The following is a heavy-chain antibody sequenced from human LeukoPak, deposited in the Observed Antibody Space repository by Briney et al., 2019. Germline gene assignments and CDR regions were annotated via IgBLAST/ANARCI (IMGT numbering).Heavy chain of an antibody. Sequence: GASVKVSCKASGYTFTNYGITWVRQASGQGIEWMWWISAYTGKTNSAQKLQGRVTMTTDTSTSTGYMELRSLRSDDTAVYYCARGDGYCSGGSCMIFDYWGQGTLVTVSS. CDR1: GYTFTNYG. CDR3: ARGDGYCSGGSCMIFDY. J-gene: IGHJ4*02. V-gene: IGHV1-18*01. D-gene: IGHD2-15*01. CDR2: ISAYTGKT.